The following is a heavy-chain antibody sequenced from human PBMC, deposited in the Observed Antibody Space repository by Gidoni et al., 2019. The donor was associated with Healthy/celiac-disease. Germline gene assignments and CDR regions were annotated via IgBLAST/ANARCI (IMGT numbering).Heavy chain of an antibody. V-gene: IGHV3-33*01. J-gene: IGHJ4*02. Sequence: QVQLVESGGGVVQPGRSLRLSCAASGFTFGSYGMHWVRKAPGKGLGWVAVIWYDGSNKYYADSVKGRFTISRDNSKNTLYLQMNSLRAEDTAVYYCARGASVVTIAFDYWGQGTLVTVSS. CDR1: GFTFGSYG. CDR2: IWYDGSNK. D-gene: IGHD2-21*02. CDR3: ARGASVVTIAFDY.